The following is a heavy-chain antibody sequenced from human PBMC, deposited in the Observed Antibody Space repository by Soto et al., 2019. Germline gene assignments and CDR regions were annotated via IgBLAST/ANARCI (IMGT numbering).Heavy chain of an antibody. D-gene: IGHD3-10*01. CDR2: IYWDDDK. J-gene: IGHJ6*02. Sequence: SGPTLVNPTQTLTLTCTFSGFSLSTSGVGVGWIRQPPGKALEWLALIYWDDDKRDSPSLKSRLTITKDTSRNQVVLTMTNMDPVDTATYYCAHRDWFGEFEYYYGMDVWGQGTTVTVSS. CDR1: GFSLSTSGVG. CDR3: AHRDWFGEFEYYYGMDV. V-gene: IGHV2-5*02.